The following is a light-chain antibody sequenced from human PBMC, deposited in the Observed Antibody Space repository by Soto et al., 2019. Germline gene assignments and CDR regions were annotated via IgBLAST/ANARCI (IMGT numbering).Light chain of an antibody. Sequence: DIVMTQSPASLAVSLGERATINCKSSQSVLYSSNNKNYLAWYQQKPGQPPKLLIYWASTRESGVPDRFSGSGSGTDFTLTISSLQAEDVAIYYCQQYYSTPYTFGQGTKLDIK. CDR3: QQYYSTPYT. CDR2: WAS. J-gene: IGKJ2*01. CDR1: QSVLYSSNNKNY. V-gene: IGKV4-1*01.